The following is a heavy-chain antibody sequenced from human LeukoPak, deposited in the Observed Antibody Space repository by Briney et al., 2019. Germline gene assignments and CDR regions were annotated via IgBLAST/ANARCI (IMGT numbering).Heavy chain of an antibody. J-gene: IGHJ4*02. CDR3: AKDVNYYDSRGYYF. D-gene: IGHD3-22*01. V-gene: IGHV3-23*01. Sequence: GGSLRLSCAASGFTFSSYAMSWVRQAPGKGLEWVSAISGSGGSTYYADSVKGRFTISRDNSKNTLYLQMNSLRAEDTAVYYCAKDVNYYDSRGYYFWGQGTLVTVSS. CDR1: GFTFSSYA. CDR2: ISGSGGST.